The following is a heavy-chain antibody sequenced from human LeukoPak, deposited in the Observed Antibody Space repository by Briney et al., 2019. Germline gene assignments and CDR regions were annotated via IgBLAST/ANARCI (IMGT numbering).Heavy chain of an antibody. D-gene: IGHD2-15*01. CDR2: FDPEDGET. J-gene: IGHJ3*02. CDR3: ATGDCSGGSCYDPSAFDI. Sequence: ASVKVSCKVSGYTLTELSMHWVRQAPGKGLEWMGAFDPEDGETIYAQKFQGRVTMTEDTSTDTAYMELSSLRSEDTAVYYCATGDCSGGSCYDPSAFDIWGQGTMVTVSS. V-gene: IGHV1-24*01. CDR1: GYTLTELS.